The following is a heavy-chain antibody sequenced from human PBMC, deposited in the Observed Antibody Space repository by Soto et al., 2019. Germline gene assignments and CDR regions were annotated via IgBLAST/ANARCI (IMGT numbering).Heavy chain of an antibody. Sequence: ASVKVSCKASGYTFTSYGISWVRQAPGQGLEWMGWISAYNGNTNYAQKLQGRVTMTTDTSTSTAYMELRSLRSDDTAVYYCARDRQWELPSALDPCGQGTLVTVSS. J-gene: IGHJ5*02. CDR3: ARDRQWELPSALDP. V-gene: IGHV1-18*04. CDR1: GYTFTSYG. D-gene: IGHD1-26*01. CDR2: ISAYNGNT.